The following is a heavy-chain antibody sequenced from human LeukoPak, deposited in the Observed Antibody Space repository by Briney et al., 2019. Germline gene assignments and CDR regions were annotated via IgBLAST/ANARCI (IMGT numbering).Heavy chain of an antibody. V-gene: IGHV3-74*01. CDR1: GFTFSNYW. Sequence: GGSLKLSCVASGFTFSNYWMHWVRQPPGKGLVWVSRIYVDGRTTNYADSVKGRFTISRDNAKNTVYLEMSSLSVEDTATYYCIRDFRSADLWGQGTLVTVTS. J-gene: IGHJ5*02. CDR3: IRDFRSADL. CDR2: IYVDGRTT.